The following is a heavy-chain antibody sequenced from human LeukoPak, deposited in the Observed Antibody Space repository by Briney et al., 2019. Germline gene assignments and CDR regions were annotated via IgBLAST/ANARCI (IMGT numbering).Heavy chain of an antibody. J-gene: IGHJ4*02. D-gene: IGHD4-17*01. CDR3: ARDYGDYGYSLD. Sequence: GGSLRLSCAASGFTFSSYSMNWVRQAPGKGLGWVSSISSSSSYIYYADSVKGRFTISTDNAKNSLYLQMNSLRAEDTAVYYCARDYGDYGYSLDWGQGTLVTVSS. CDR1: GFTFSSYS. V-gene: IGHV3-21*01. CDR2: ISSSSSYI.